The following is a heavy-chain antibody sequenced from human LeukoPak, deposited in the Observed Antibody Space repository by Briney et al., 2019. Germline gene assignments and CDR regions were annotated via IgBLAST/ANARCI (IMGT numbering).Heavy chain of an antibody. J-gene: IGHJ4*01. V-gene: IGHV3-21*01. CDR2: ISSSSSYI. CDR3: ARGGCSGGSCYSWYFDY. D-gene: IGHD2-15*01. Sequence: GGSLRLSCAASGFTFSSYSMNWVRQAPGKGLEWVSSISSSSSYIYYADSVKGRFTISRDNAKNSLYLQMNSLRAEDTAVYYCARGGCSGGSCYSWYFDYWGHGTLVTVSS. CDR1: GFTFSSYS.